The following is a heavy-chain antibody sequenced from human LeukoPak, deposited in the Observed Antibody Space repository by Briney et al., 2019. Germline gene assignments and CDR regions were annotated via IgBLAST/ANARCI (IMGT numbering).Heavy chain of an antibody. J-gene: IGHJ5*02. CDR1: GYSFPSYW. CDR2: IYLGDSDT. D-gene: IGHD2-21*02. V-gene: IGHV5-51*01. Sequence: GESLKISCKGSGYSFPSYWIGWVRQMPGKGLECMGVIYLGDSDTRYSPSFQGQVTISADKSISTAYLQWSSLKASDTAMYYCARLSYCGGDCYPNWFDPWGQGTLVTVSS. CDR3: ARLSYCGGDCYPNWFDP.